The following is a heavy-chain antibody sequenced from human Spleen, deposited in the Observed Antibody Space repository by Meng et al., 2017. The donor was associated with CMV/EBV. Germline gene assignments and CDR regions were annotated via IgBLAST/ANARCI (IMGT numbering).Heavy chain of an antibody. Sequence: GESLKISCAASGFTFDDYAMLWVRQAPGKGLVWVSRINSDGSSTSYADSVKGRFTISRDNAKKTLSLQMDTLRTEDTALYYCVKGGGERVTFDAMDVWGQGTTVTVSS. D-gene: IGHD2-21*02. CDR2: INSDGSST. CDR3: VKGGGERVTFDAMDV. J-gene: IGHJ6*02. CDR1: GFTFDDYA. V-gene: IGHV3-74*01.